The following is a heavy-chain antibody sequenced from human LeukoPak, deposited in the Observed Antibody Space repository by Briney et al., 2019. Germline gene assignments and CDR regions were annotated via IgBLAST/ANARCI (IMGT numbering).Heavy chain of an antibody. CDR1: GFTFSSYE. J-gene: IGHJ4*02. Sequence: GGSLRLSCAASGFTFSSYETNWVRQAPGKGLEWVSYISSSGSTIYYADSVRGRFTISRDNDKNSVYLQMNSLRAEDTALYYCARDHYDSSGFDYWGQGTLVTVSS. D-gene: IGHD3-22*01. V-gene: IGHV3-48*03. CDR3: ARDHYDSSGFDY. CDR2: ISSSGSTI.